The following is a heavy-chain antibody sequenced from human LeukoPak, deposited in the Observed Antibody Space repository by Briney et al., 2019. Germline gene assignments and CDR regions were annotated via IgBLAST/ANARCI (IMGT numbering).Heavy chain of an antibody. D-gene: IGHD6-13*01. CDR2: IIPILGIA. Sequence: SVKVSCKASGGTFSSYAISWVRQAPGQGLEWMGRIIPILGIANYAQKFQGRVTITADKSTSTAYMELSSLRSEDTAVYYCARGRDLGGQQLPLFDYWGQGTLVTVSS. V-gene: IGHV1-69*04. CDR1: GGTFSSYA. J-gene: IGHJ4*02. CDR3: ARGRDLGGQQLPLFDY.